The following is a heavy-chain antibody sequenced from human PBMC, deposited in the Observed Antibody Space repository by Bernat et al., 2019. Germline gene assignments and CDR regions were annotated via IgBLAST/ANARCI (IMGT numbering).Heavy chain of an antibody. V-gene: IGHV3-21*01. CDR2: ISSSSTFM. J-gene: IGHJ6*02. Sequence: EVQLVESGGGLVKPGGSLRLSCAASGFSINNYTMNWVRQAPGKGLEWVSSISSSSTFMYYADSVRGRVTISRDNGKNSLWLQMNSLRAEDTAVYSCARDKKIVGPAKAAYYYGMDVWGQGPRSPSP. CDR1: GFSINNYT. CDR3: ARDKKIVGPAKAAYYYGMDV. D-gene: IGHD1-26*01.